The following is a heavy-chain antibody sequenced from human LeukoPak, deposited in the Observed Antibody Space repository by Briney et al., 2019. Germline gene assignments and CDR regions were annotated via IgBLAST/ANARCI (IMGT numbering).Heavy chain of an antibody. CDR3: AKDGSTVIRYYFDY. V-gene: IGHV3-33*06. J-gene: IGHJ4*02. Sequence: SGGSLRLSCAASGFTFSGYGMHWVRQAPGKGLEWVAVIWYDGSNKYYADSVKGRFTISRDNSKNTLYLQMNSLRAEDTAVYYCAKDGSTVIRYYFDYWGQGTLVTVSS. CDR2: IWYDGSNK. CDR1: GFTFSGYG. D-gene: IGHD4-17*01.